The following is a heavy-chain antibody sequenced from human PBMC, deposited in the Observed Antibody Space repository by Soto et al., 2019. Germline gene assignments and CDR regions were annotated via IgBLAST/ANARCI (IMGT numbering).Heavy chain of an antibody. CDR3: ARASHGDSSAFDI. Sequence: SETLSLTCAVSSGSISSSNWWSWVRQPPGKGLEWIGEIYHNGSTNYNPSLKSRVTISVDKSKNQFSLKLSSVTAADTAVYYCARASHGDSSAFDIWGQGTMVTVSS. CDR1: SGSISSSNW. J-gene: IGHJ3*02. D-gene: IGHD4-17*01. V-gene: IGHV4-4*02. CDR2: IYHNGST.